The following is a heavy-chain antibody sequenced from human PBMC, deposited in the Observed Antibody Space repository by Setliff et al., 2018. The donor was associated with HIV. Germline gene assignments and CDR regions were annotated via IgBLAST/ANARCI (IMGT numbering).Heavy chain of an antibody. CDR1: GFHFDDFG. D-gene: IGHD2-8*01. V-gene: IGHV3-49*04. J-gene: IGHJ4*02. CDR3: SRERHYCANIFACPSDY. CDR2: IRSKRNSETV. Sequence: QPGGSLRLSCATSGFHFDDFGVNWVRQAPGKGLEWLAFIRSKRNSETVQYAASVKGRFTISRDDSKSIAYLQMNSLETEDTAVYYCSRERHYCANIFACPSDYWGPGTVVTVSS.